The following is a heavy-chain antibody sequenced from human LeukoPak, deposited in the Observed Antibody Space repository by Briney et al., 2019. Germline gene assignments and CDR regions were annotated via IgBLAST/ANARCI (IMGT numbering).Heavy chain of an antibody. CDR2: ISSSSSTI. CDR1: GFTFSSYS. CDR3: VRDLQWLALN. J-gene: IGHJ4*02. V-gene: IGHV3-48*01. Sequence: GGSLRLSCAASGFTFSSYSMNWVRQAPGKGLEWVSYISSSSSTIYYADSVKGRFTISRDNSKNTLYLQMNSLRAEDTAVYYCVRDLQWLALNWGPGTLVTVSS. D-gene: IGHD6-19*01.